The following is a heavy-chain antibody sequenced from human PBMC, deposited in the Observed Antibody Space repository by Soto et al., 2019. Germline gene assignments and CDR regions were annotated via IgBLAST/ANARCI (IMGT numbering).Heavy chain of an antibody. CDR2: VYTSGGT. CDR1: GGSISSHY. D-gene: IGHD6-6*01. Sequence: SETLSLTCTVSGGSISSHYWSWFRQPAGKGPEWIGRVYTSGGTNYNPSLRGRVTMSVDTSKNQFSLRLSSVADADTAVYYCAGDSSSSSGMDVWGRGTTVTVSS. CDR3: AGDSSSSSGMDV. J-gene: IGHJ6*02. V-gene: IGHV4-4*07.